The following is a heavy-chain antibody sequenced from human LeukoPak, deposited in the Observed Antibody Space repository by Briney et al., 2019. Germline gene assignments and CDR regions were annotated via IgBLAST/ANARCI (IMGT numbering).Heavy chain of an antibody. CDR3: ARVPTYYYGSGRPFDY. CDR2: INHSGGT. CDR1: GGSFSGYY. V-gene: IGHV4-34*01. D-gene: IGHD3-10*01. J-gene: IGHJ4*02. Sequence: PSETLSLTCAVYGGSFSGYYWSWIRQPPGKGLEWIGEINHSGGTNYNPSLKSRVTISVDTSKNQFSLKLSSVTAADTAVYYCARVPTYYYGSGRPFDYWGQGTLVTVSS.